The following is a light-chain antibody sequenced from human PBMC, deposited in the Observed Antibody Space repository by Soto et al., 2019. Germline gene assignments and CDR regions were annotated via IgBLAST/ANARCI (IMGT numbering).Light chain of an antibody. Sequence: EIVLTQSPGTLSLSPGERATLSCRASQSVRSNYLAWYQQKPGQAPRFLIYDASSRATGIPDRFSGSGSGTDFTLTISRLEPEDFAVYYCQQYGSSPLTFGGGTKVELK. J-gene: IGKJ4*01. V-gene: IGKV3-20*01. CDR1: QSVRSNY. CDR2: DAS. CDR3: QQYGSSPLT.